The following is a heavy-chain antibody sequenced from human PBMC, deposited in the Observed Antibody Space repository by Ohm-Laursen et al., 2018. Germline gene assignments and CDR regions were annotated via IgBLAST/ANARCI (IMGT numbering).Heavy chain of an antibody. Sequence: SVKVSCKASGYTFTGYYMHWVRQAPGQGLEWMGWINPNSGGTNYAQKFQGRVTMTRDTSISSAYMELSRLRSDDTAVYYCARVPRIRGGMDVWGQGTTVTVSS. CDR3: ARVPRIRGGMDV. D-gene: IGHD2-21*01. J-gene: IGHJ6*02. CDR1: GYTFTGYY. V-gene: IGHV1-2*02. CDR2: INPNSGGT.